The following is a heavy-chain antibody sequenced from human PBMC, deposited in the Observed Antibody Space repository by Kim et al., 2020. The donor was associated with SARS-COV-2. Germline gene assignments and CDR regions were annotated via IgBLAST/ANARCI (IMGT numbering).Heavy chain of an antibody. CDR3: AREATLHYDSSGYYPN. D-gene: IGHD3-22*01. CDR1: GGSISSGGYY. Sequence: SETLSLTCTVSGGSISSGGYYWSWIRQHPGKGLEWIGYIYYSGSTYYNPSLKSRVTISVDTSKNQFSLKLSSVTAADTAVYYCAREATLHYDSSGYYPNWGQGTLVTVSS. J-gene: IGHJ4*02. V-gene: IGHV4-31*03. CDR2: IYYSGST.